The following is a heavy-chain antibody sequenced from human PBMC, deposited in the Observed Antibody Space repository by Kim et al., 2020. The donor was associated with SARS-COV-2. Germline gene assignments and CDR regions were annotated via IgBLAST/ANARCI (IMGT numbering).Heavy chain of an antibody. V-gene: IGHV4-39*01. J-gene: IGHJ5*02. CDR2: VFYRGKT. D-gene: IGHD3-16*01. Sequence: SETLSLTCTVSGGSISSSSYYWGWIRQPPGKGLEWLGSVFYRGKTNYNSSLKSRVTIFVDTSKNQFSLKVTSVTATDTAVYFCARRFDYAGYNGRFDPWGQGILVTVSP. CDR1: GGSISSSSYY. CDR3: ARRFDYAGYNGRFDP.